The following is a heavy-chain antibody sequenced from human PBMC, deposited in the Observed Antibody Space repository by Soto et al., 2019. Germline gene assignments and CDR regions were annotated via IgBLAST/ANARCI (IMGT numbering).Heavy chain of an antibody. CDR3: AKAEYDFWSGYYIVPNWFDP. V-gene: IGHV3-23*01. D-gene: IGHD3-3*01. Sequence: GGSLRLSCAASGFTFSSYAMSWVRQAPGKGLEWVSAISGSGGSTYYADSVKGRFTISRDNSKNTLYLQMNSLRAEDTAVYYCAKAEYDFWSGYYIVPNWFDPWGQGTLVTVSS. CDR1: GFTFSSYA. CDR2: ISGSGGST. J-gene: IGHJ5*02.